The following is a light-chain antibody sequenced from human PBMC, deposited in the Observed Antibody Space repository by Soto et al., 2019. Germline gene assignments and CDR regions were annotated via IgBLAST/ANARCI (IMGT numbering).Light chain of an antibody. CDR2: AAS. J-gene: IGKJ5*01. CDR3: QKYNSAPLT. CDR1: QSISSY. V-gene: IGKV1-27*01. Sequence: DIQMTQSPSSLSASVGDRVTITCRASQSISSYLNWYQQKPGKFPKLLIYAASTLHPGVPSRFSGSGSGTDFTLTISSLQPEDVATYYCQKYNSAPLTFGPGTRLEIK.